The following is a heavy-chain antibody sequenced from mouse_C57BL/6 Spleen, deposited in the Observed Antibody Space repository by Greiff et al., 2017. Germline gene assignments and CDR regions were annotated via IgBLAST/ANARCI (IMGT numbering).Heavy chain of an antibody. V-gene: IGHV1-53*01. J-gene: IGHJ4*01. Sequence: VQLQQPGTVLVKPGASVQLSCKASVYNFTSYWMHWVKQRPGKGLDWIGNINPSNGGTNYNEKFPSKATLTVDKSSSTAYMQLSSLTSEDSAVYYCARWGPYYYAMDYWGQGTSVTVSS. CDR2: INPSNGGT. CDR3: ARWGPYYYAMDY. CDR1: VYNFTSYW. D-gene: IGHD3-3*01.